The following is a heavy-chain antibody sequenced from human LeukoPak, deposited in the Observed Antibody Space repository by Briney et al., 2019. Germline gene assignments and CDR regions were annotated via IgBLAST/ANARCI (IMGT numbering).Heavy chain of an antibody. V-gene: IGHV5-51*01. CDR1: GYRFTSYW. CDR2: IYPGDSDT. CDR3: ARRTSGPRSSSWYNSHDAFDI. D-gene: IGHD6-13*01. J-gene: IGHJ3*02. Sequence: GESLKISCKGSGYRFTSYWIGWVRQMPGKGLEWMGIIYPGDSDTRYSPSFQGQVTISADKSISTAYLQWSSLKASDTAMYYCARRTSGPRSSSWYNSHDAFDIWGQGTMVTVSS.